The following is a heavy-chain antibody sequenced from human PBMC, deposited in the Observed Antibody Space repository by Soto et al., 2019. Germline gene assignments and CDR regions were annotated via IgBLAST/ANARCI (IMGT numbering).Heavy chain of an antibody. CDR2: IYHTGNA. V-gene: IGHV4-59*04. CDR1: GGFINSYC. Sequence: PSETLSLTCTVSGGFINSYCWSWIRQPPGKGLEWIGYIYHTGNAYYNPSLKSRVTIFVDTSKNQFSLKLTSVTAADTALYYCARDYFDSSDYTTNWFDPWGQGTLVTVSS. D-gene: IGHD3-22*01. J-gene: IGHJ5*02. CDR3: ARDYFDSSDYTTNWFDP.